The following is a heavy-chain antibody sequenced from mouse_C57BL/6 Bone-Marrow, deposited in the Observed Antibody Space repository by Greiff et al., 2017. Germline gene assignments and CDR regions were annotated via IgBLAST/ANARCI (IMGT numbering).Heavy chain of an antibody. CDR1: GYTFTSSW. V-gene: IGHV1-52*01. CDR3: ARRDSSGYWFAY. Sequence: VQLQQPGAELVRPGSSVKLSCKASGYTFTSSWMHWVKQRPIQGLEWIGNIDPSDSETHYNQKFKDKATLTVDKSSSTAYMHLSSLTSEDSAVYYCARRDSSGYWFAYWGQGTLVTVSA. CDR2: IDPSDSET. J-gene: IGHJ3*01. D-gene: IGHD3-2*02.